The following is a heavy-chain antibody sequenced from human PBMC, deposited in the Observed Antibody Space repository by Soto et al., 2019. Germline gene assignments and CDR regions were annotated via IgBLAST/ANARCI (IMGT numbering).Heavy chain of an antibody. J-gene: IGHJ4*02. CDR3: VATYGDYLDY. CDR1: GYKFTTYW. Sequence: LKISCKGSGYKFTTYWIGWVRQMPGKGLEWMAIIYPDDSDSRYSPSFQGQVTISADKSISTAYLQWSSLKASDTAIYYCVATYGDYLDYWGQGTLVTVSS. V-gene: IGHV5-51*01. D-gene: IGHD4-17*01. CDR2: IYPDDSDS.